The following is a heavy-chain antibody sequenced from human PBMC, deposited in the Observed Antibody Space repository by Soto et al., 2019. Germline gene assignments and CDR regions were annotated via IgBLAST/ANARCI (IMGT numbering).Heavy chain of an antibody. J-gene: IGHJ3*01. Sequence: ASVKVSCKASGYTFTSYGISWVRQAPGQGLEWMGWISAYNGNTNYAQKLQGRVTMTTDTSTSTAYMELRSLRSDDTAVYYCARGGFVSPKWELLWRANAFDVWGQGTTVTVSS. V-gene: IGHV1-18*01. CDR1: GYTFTSYG. CDR3: ARGGFVSPKWELLWRANAFDV. CDR2: ISAYNGNT. D-gene: IGHD1-26*01.